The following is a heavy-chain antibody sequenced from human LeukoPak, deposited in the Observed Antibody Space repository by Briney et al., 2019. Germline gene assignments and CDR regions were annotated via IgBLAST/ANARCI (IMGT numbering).Heavy chain of an antibody. J-gene: IGHJ4*02. V-gene: IGHV4-39*01. Sequence: PSETLSLTCTVSGGSISSSSYYWGWIRQPPGKGLERIGSIYYSGSTYYNPSLKSRVTISVDTSKNQFSLKLSSVTAADTAVYYCARHIHYYDSSGYFYFDYWGQGTLVTVS. CDR3: ARHIHYYDSSGYFYFDY. CDR2: IYYSGST. CDR1: GGSISSSSYY. D-gene: IGHD3-22*01.